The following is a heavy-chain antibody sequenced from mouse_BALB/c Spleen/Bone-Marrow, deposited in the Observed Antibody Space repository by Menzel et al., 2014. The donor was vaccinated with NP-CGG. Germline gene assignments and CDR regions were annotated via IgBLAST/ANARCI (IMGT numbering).Heavy chain of an antibody. J-gene: IGHJ2*01. CDR2: IYPGNSDT. CDR3: TTLARNYFDY. CDR1: GYTFTSYW. Sequence: EVKLEESGTVLARPGASVKMSCKASGYTFTSYWMHWVKQRPGQGLEWIGTIYPGNSDTTYNQKFKGKAKLAAVTSTSTACMELSSLTNEDSAVYYCTTLARNYFDYWGQGTTLTVSS. V-gene: IGHV1-5*01. D-gene: IGHD3-1*01.